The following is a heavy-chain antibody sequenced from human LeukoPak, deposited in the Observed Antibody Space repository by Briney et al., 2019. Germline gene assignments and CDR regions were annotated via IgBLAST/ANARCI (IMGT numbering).Heavy chain of an antibody. J-gene: IGHJ6*02. D-gene: IGHD5-18*01. Sequence: GASVKASCKASGYTFTGYYMHWVRQAPGQGLEWMGWINPNSGGTKYAQTFKGRVTMTRDTSISTAYMELSSLRSDDTAVYYCARDGDTYGYYYYGLDVWGQGTTVTVSS. CDR1: GYTFTGYY. V-gene: IGHV1-2*02. CDR3: ARDGDTYGYYYYGLDV. CDR2: INPNSGGT.